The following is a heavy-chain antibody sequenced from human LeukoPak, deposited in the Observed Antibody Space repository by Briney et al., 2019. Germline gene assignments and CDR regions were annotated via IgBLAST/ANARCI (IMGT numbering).Heavy chain of an antibody. J-gene: IGHJ3*02. D-gene: IGHD2-2*01. CDR1: GFTFSSYA. Sequence: GGSLRLSCAASGFTFSSYAMSWVRQAPGKGLEWVSVISGSGVNTYYADSVKGRFTISRDNSKNTLFLQMNSLRAEDTAVYYCAKGSVPVVAMNAFEIWGQGTMVTVSS. CDR2: ISGSGVNT. V-gene: IGHV3-23*01. CDR3: AKGSVPVVAMNAFEI.